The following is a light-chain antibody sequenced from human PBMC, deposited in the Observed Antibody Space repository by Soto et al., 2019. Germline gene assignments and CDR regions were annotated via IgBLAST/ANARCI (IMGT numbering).Light chain of an antibody. CDR3: QQSYSTPRT. Sequence: DIQMTQSPSSLSASVGDRVTITCRASQSISSYLNWYQQKPGKVPKLLIYAASSLQSGVPSRFSGSASGTDFTLTISSLQPEDFATYYCQQSYSTPRTCGQGTKVDIK. V-gene: IGKV1-39*01. CDR2: AAS. J-gene: IGKJ1*01. CDR1: QSISSY.